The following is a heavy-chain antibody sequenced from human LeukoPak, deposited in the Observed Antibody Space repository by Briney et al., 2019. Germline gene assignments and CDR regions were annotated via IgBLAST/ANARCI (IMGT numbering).Heavy chain of an antibody. CDR3: ARGRFQYDHSGYSSFCH. Sequence: GGSLRLSCAASGFTFSSFWMSWVRQAPGNGLEWVANIKPDGSGKYYVDSVKGRFTISTDYAKNSLYLQMNSLRAEDTAVYYCARGRFQYDHSGYSSFCHWARGTLVTVSS. CDR2: IKPDGSGK. CDR1: GFTFSSFW. J-gene: IGHJ4*02. V-gene: IGHV3-7*01. D-gene: IGHD3-22*01.